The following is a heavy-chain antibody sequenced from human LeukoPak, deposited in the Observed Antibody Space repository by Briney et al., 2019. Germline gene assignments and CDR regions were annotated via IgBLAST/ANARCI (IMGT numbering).Heavy chain of an antibody. D-gene: IGHD3-10*01. CDR2: IWHDASHT. J-gene: IGHJ4*02. V-gene: IGHV3-33*01. CDR1: GFSFSTYA. CDR3: ASEIFGSGSYPDY. Sequence: GGSLRLSCAASGFSFSTYAMHWVRQAPGKGLEWVARIWHDASHTFYTDSVKGRFTIVRDNYKNTVYLQRNSLGGEDTAVYYCASEIFGSGSYPDYWGQGTLVTVSS.